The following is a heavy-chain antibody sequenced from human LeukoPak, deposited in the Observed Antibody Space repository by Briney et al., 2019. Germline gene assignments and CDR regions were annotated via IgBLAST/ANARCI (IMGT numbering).Heavy chain of an antibody. V-gene: IGHV4-59*08. CDR2: SRNSGFT. D-gene: IGHD6-13*01. J-gene: IGHJ3*02. CDR3: ARHGQQLENNAFDM. CDR1: SASFSSYY. Sequence: SETLSLTCTVSSASFSSYYWSWIRQPPGKGLEWIGYSRNSGFTKHNASLKSRVTISIDTSQNQFSLKLTSVTAADTAVYYCARHGQQLENNAFDMWGQGTMATVSS.